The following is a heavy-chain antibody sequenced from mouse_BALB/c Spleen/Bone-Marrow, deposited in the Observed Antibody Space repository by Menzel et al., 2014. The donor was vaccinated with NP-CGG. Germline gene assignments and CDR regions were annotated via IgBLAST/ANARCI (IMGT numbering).Heavy chain of an antibody. J-gene: IGHJ3*01. CDR2: INPDSSTT. V-gene: IGHV4-1*02. Sequence: EVKLQESGGGLVQPGGSLKLSCAASGFDFSGYWMSWVRQAPGKGLEWIGEINPDSSTTNYTPSLRDKFIISRDNAKNTLYLQMSKVRSEDTALYYCARNDGYSFAYWGQGTLVTASA. CDR1: GFDFSGYW. CDR3: ARNDGYSFAY. D-gene: IGHD2-3*01.